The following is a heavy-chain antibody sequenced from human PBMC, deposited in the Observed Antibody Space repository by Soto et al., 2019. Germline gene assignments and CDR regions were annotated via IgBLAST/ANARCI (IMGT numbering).Heavy chain of an antibody. J-gene: IGHJ6*03. D-gene: IGHD3-9*01. V-gene: IGHV1-18*01. Sequence: ASVKVSCKASGYTFTSYGISWVRQAPGQGLEWMGWISAYNGNTNYAQKLQGRVTMNTDTSTRTAYMELRGLKSDDTAVYYCARDRTTNYDILTGYYKGYYYYYMDVWGKGTTVTVSS. CDR2: ISAYNGNT. CDR1: GYTFTSYG. CDR3: ARDRTTNYDILTGYYKGYYYYYMDV.